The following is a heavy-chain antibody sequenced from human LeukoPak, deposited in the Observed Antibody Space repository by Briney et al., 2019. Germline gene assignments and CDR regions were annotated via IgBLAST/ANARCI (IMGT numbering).Heavy chain of an antibody. Sequence: GGSLRLSCAASGLTFSSYAMSWVRQAPGKGLEWVSAISGSGGSTYYADSVKGRFTISRDNSKNTLYLQMNSLRAEDTAVYYCARGNTAMATYNFDYWGQGTLVTVSS. CDR2: ISGSGGST. CDR1: GLTFSSYA. D-gene: IGHD5-18*01. J-gene: IGHJ4*02. V-gene: IGHV3-23*01. CDR3: ARGNTAMATYNFDY.